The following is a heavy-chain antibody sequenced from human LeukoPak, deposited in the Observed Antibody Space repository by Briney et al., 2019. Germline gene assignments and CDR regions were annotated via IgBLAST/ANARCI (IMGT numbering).Heavy chain of an antibody. CDR2: VYYTGST. D-gene: IGHD4-11*01. J-gene: IGHJ6*03. V-gene: IGHV4-59*12. Sequence: SETLSLTCSVSDGSITSYKWSWLRQPPGKGLEWIGYVYYTGSTKSNPSLKSRVTISVDTSKNQFSLKLSSVTAADTAVYYCARVAPSGYSNYPAYYYYYMDVWGKGTTVTVSS. CDR3: ARVAPSGYSNYPAYYYYYMDV. CDR1: DGSITSYK.